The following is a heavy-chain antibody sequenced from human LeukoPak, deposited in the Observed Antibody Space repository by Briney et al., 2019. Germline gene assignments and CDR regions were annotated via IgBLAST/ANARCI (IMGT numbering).Heavy chain of an antibody. Sequence: PGGSLRLSCAASGFTVSSNYMNWVRQAPGKGLEWVSIIYSGGTTYYADSVKGRFTISRDNSKNTLYLQMNSLSAEETAEYYCAKMEAFDIWGQGTMVTVSS. J-gene: IGHJ3*02. V-gene: IGHV3-53*05. CDR1: GFTVSSNY. D-gene: IGHD2-8*01. CDR2: IYSGGTT. CDR3: AKMEAFDI.